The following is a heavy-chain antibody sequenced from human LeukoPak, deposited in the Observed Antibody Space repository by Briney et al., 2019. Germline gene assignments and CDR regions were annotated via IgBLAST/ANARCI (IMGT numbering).Heavy chain of an antibody. J-gene: IGHJ4*02. CDR1: GFTFSSYA. CDR3: ARGTTVTTRRAPWAQWGDY. CDR2: ISGSGGST. D-gene: IGHD4-17*01. Sequence: PGGSLRLSCAASGFTFSSYAMSWVRQAPGKGLEWVSAISGSGGSTYYADSVKGRFTISRDNAKNSLYLQMNSLRAEDTAVYYCARGTTVTTRRAPWAQWGDYWGQGTLVTVSS. V-gene: IGHV3-23*01.